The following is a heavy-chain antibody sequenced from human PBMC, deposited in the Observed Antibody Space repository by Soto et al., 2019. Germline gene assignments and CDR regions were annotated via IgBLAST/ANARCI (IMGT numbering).Heavy chain of an antibody. CDR2: IIPIFGTA. CDR3: ARDGSGYRSRASPMDV. CDR1: GDTFSSYA. V-gene: IGHV1-69*01. J-gene: IGHJ6*02. Sequence: QVQLVQSGAEVKKPGSSVKVSCKASGDTFSSYAISWVRQAPGPGLEWMGGIIPIFGTANYAQKFQGRVTITADESTSTAYMELSSLRSEDTAVYYCARDGSGYRSRASPMDVWGQGTTVTVSS. D-gene: IGHD3-22*01.